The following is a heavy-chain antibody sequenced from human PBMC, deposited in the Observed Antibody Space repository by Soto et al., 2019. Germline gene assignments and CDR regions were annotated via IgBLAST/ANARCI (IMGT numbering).Heavy chain of an antibody. V-gene: IGHV3-48*01. CDR3: ARDPMISSSWSQTFDY. J-gene: IGHJ4*02. CDR2: ISSSSSTI. CDR1: GFTFSSYS. Sequence: GGSLRLSCAASGFTFSSYSMNWVRQAPGKGLEWVSYISSSSSTIYYADSVKGRFTISRDNAKNSLYLQMNSLRAEDTAVYYCARDPMISSSWSQTFDYWGQGTLVTVSS. D-gene: IGHD6-13*01.